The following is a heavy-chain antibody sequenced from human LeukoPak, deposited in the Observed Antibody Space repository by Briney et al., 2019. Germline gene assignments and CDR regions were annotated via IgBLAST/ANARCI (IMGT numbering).Heavy chain of an antibody. J-gene: IGHJ5*02. V-gene: IGHV1-2*02. D-gene: IGHD4-11*01. CDR3: AGGLPGFDL. Sequence: ASVKVSCKASGYIFTGYYIHWVRQAPGQGLEWMGWINPNSGSTKYAQKFQGRVTMTRDTSISTVYMELNSLRSDDTAIYYCAGGLPGFDLWGQGTLVTVSS. CDR2: INPNSGST. CDR1: GYIFTGYY.